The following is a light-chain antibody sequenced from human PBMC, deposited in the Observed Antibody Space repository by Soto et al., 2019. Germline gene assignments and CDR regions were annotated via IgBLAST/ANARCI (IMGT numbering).Light chain of an antibody. CDR2: DDS. CDR1: NSGSKS. J-gene: IGLJ1*01. CDR3: QVWDSSSDHPYV. V-gene: IGLV3-21*02. Sequence: SYELTQPPSVSVAPGQTARITCGGNNSGSKSVHWYQQKPGQAPMLVVYDDSDRPSGIPERFSGSNAGNTATLTISRVEAGDEADDYCQVWDSSSDHPYVFGTGTKLTVL.